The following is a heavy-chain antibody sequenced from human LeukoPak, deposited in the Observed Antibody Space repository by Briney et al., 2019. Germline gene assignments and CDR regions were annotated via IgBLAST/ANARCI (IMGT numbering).Heavy chain of an antibody. CDR1: GFTFTSSA. V-gene: IGHV1-58*01. J-gene: IGHJ4*02. Sequence: ASVKVSCKASGFTFTSSAVQWVRQARGQRLEWIGWIVVGSGNTNYAQKFQERVIITRDMSTSTAYMELSSLRSEDTAVYYCAAQGAVAKYYFDYWGQGTLVTVSS. D-gene: IGHD6-19*01. CDR2: IVVGSGNT. CDR3: AAQGAVAKYYFDY.